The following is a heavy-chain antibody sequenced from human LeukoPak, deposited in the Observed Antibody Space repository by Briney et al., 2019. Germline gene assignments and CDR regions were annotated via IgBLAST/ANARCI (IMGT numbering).Heavy chain of an antibody. CDR2: IRTKPNNYAT. CDR1: GFTFSASA. CDR3: TSGSGHGIY. D-gene: IGHD5-12*01. V-gene: IGHV3-73*01. Sequence: GGSLRLSCAASGFTFSASAMHWVRKASGKGLEWVGRIRTKPNNYATTYAASLRGRFTISRDDSKDTAYLQMTSLKTEDSAVYYCTSGSGHGIYWGQGTLVTVSS. J-gene: IGHJ4*02.